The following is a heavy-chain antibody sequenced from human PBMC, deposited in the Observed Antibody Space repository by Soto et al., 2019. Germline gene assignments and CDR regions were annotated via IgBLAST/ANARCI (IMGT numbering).Heavy chain of an antibody. CDR2: IWSDGTQK. CDR3: TREADLGTTTQFDY. CDR1: GSTFSTYG. V-gene: IGHV3-33*08. Sequence: QVQLVESGGGVVQPGTSLRLSCTASGSTFSTYGMHWVRQAPGRGLEWVAVIWSDGTQKYYLDSVKGRFTISRDNSKNTLYLQLNSLRAEDTAIYYCTREADLGTTTQFDYWGQGTLVTVAP. J-gene: IGHJ4*02. D-gene: IGHD1-26*01.